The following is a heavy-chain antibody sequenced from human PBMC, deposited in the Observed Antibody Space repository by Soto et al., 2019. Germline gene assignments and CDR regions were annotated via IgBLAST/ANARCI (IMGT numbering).Heavy chain of an antibody. CDR3: ARRKERSGPNYFDL. V-gene: IGHV1-8*01. D-gene: IGHD6-25*01. CDR1: GYTFGTYD. Sequence: ASVKVSCKASGYTFGTYDFNWVRQAPGQGLEWMGWMNPNSGNTGYAQKFRGRVSMTRNTSMSTAYMELSNLRSEDTALYFCARRKERSGPNYFDLWGQGTLVTGSS. J-gene: IGHJ4*02. CDR2: MNPNSGNT.